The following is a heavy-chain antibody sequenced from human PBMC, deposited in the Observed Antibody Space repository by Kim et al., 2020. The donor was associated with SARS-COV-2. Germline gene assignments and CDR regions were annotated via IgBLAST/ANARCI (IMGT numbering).Heavy chain of an antibody. CDR1: GFTFSNAW. J-gene: IGHJ4*02. Sequence: GGSLRLSCAASGFTFSNAWMTWVRQAPGKGLEWVGLIKRKTDGGTTDYAAPVQGRFTISRDDSKDTLYLQMNSLKTEDTAVYYCTTVHYGDKLQADYWGQGTLVTVSS. CDR2: IKRKTDGGTT. D-gene: IGHD4-17*01. CDR3: TTVHYGDKLQADY. V-gene: IGHV3-15*01.